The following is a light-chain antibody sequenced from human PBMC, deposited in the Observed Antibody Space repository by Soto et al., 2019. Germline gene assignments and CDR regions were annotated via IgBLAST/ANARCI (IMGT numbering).Light chain of an antibody. CDR2: AAS. J-gene: IGKJ5*01. CDR3: QQSYRTPT. Sequence: DIQMTQSPSSLSASVVDRVTITCRASQSISSYLNWYQQKPGKAPKILIYAASSLQSGVPSRFSGIGSGTDYTLTISSMQPEDFATYYCQQSYRTPTFGQGTRLEIK. V-gene: IGKV1-39*01. CDR1: QSISSY.